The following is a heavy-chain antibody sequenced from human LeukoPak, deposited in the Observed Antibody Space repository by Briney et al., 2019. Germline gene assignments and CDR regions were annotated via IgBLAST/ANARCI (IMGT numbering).Heavy chain of an antibody. CDR2: IIPIFGTA. V-gene: IGHV1-69*13. D-gene: IGHD5-12*01. CDR1: GGTFSSYA. CDR3: ARDRLRGYEVLRYMDV. J-gene: IGHJ6*03. Sequence: SVMVSCKASGGTFSSYAISWVRQAPGQGLEWMGGIIPIFGTANYAQKFQGRVTITADESTSTAYMELSSLRSEDTAVYYCARDRLRGYEVLRYMDVWGKGTTVTISS.